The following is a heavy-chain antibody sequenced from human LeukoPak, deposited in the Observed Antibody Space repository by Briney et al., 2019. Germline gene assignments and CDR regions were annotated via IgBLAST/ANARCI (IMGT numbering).Heavy chain of an antibody. CDR2: IIPIFGTA. CDR3: ARDLSGYFDY. CDR1: GGTFSSYA. J-gene: IGHJ4*02. D-gene: IGHD2/OR15-2a*01. V-gene: IGHV1-69*13. Sequence: GASVNVSCKAAGGTFSSYAISWVRQAPGQGLEWRGGIIPIFGTANDAHKFQGRVTITPDASTSTAYIELRSMRSEDTAVYYCARDLSGYFDYWGQGTLVTVSS.